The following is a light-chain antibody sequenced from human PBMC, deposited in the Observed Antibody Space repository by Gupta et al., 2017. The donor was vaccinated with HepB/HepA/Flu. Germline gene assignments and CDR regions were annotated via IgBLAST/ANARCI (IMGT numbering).Light chain of an antibody. CDR1: QSVSSY. CDR3: QQRSNWPWT. Sequence: EIVLTQSPATLSLSPGERATLSCRASQSVSSYLAWYQQNPGQAPRLLFYDASNRATGIPARFSGSGSGTDFTLTISSLEPEEFAVYYGQQRSNWPWTFGQGTKVEIK. J-gene: IGKJ1*01. V-gene: IGKV3-11*01. CDR2: DAS.